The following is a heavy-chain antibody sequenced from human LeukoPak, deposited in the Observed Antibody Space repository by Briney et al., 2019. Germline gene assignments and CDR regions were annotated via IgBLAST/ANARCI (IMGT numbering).Heavy chain of an antibody. J-gene: IGHJ4*02. CDR1: GGSFSGYY. V-gene: IGHV4-34*01. CDR3: ARRLYYDSSGYGYFDY. Sequence: PSETLSLTCAVYGGSFSGYYWSWIRQPPGKGLEWIGEINHSGSTNYNPSLKSRVTISVDTSKNQFSLKLSSVTAADTAVYYCARRLYYDSSGYGYFDYWGQGTLVTVSS. D-gene: IGHD3-22*01. CDR2: INHSGST.